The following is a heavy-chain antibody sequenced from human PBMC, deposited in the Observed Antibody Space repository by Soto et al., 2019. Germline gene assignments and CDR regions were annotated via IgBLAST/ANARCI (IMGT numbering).Heavy chain of an antibody. CDR3: ARDTIVVAYDFRI. V-gene: IGHV3-66*01. Sequence: EVQLVESGGGLVQPGGSLRLSCAASGITVTGCFMTWVRQAPGKGLEWVSVISSDGSSYYADSVKGRFIIYRDISKNTVFLEMNIRRVEDTAVYYCARDTIVVAYDFRIGGQGIRAT. CDR2: ISSDGSS. J-gene: IGHJ4*02. D-gene: IGHD3-3*01. CDR1: GITVTGCF.